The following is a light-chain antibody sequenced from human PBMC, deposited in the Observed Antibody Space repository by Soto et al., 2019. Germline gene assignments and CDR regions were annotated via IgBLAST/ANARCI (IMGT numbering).Light chain of an antibody. J-gene: IGKJ1*01. CDR1: QSISSW. CDR3: QQYNNWPLWT. CDR2: DAS. V-gene: IGKV1-5*01. Sequence: DIQMTQSPSTLSASLGDRVTITCRASQSISSWLAWYQQKPGKAPKLLIYDASSLESGIPSRFSGSGSGTEFTLTITSLQSEDFAVYYCQQYNNWPLWTFGQGTKVDI.